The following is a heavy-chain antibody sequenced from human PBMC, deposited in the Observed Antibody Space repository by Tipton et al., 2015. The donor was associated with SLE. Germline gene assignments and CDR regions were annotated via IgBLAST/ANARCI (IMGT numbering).Heavy chain of an antibody. D-gene: IGHD5-18*01. CDR2: ICRTGNVI. J-gene: IGHJ5*02. Sequence: SLRLSCAASGFTFSDYDMHWIRQAPGKGLEWLAYICRTGNVINYADSVQGRFTISRDNAKKSLYLQMHSLRAGDTAVYYCARVEGIRRPSDAGGEGTLVTVPS. CDR3: ARVEGIRRPSDA. V-gene: IGHV3-11*01. CDR1: GFTFSDYD.